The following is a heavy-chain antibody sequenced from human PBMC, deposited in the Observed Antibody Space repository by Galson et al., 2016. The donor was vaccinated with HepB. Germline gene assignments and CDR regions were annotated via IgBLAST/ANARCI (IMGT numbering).Heavy chain of an antibody. J-gene: IGHJ3*01. CDR2: IDNHNV. D-gene: IGHD6-19*01. V-gene: IGHV3-69-1*01. CDR1: GFSVTGYG. CDR3: ARRFNGWETDASDL. Sequence: SLRLSCAVTGFSVTGYGLTWVRQAPGKGLEWISFIDNHNVFYADSVKGRFTVSRDDGKKSMYLQMNSLRDEDTAVYYCARRFNGWETDASDLWGQGTMVTVSS.